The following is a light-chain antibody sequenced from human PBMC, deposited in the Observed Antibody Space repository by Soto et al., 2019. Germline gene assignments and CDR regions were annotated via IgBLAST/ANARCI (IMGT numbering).Light chain of an antibody. Sequence: DIQMTQSPSSLSASVGDRVTITCRASQAIKDHVGWYQQKPGEAPKRLIYAASTLHSGVPSRFSGSGSGTEFTLTISSLQPEDFATYYCLQHNTYPITFGQGTRL. CDR3: LQHNTYPIT. CDR1: QAIKDH. V-gene: IGKV1-17*01. J-gene: IGKJ5*01. CDR2: AAS.